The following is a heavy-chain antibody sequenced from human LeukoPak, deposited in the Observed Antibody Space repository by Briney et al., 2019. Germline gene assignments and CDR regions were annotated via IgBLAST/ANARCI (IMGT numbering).Heavy chain of an antibody. D-gene: IGHD2-15*01. J-gene: IGHJ5*02. CDR1: GYTFTNYD. CDR2: MNPNSYNT. Sequence: ASVKVSCKASGYTFTNYDINWVRQATGHGLELMGWMNPNSYNTGYAQKFQGRVTMTRNTSISTAYMELSSLTSEDTAVYYCARGRGRHLNWFDPWGQGTLVTVSS. V-gene: IGHV1-8*01. CDR3: ARGRGRHLNWFDP.